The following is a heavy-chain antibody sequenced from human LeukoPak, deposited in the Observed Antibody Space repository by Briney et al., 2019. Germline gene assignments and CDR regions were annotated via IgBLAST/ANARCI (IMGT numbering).Heavy chain of an antibody. CDR2: IGLSDAIE. V-gene: IGHV3-11*01. J-gene: IGHJ4*02. CDR3: AREIVAGNFDS. D-gene: IGHD6-19*01. CDR1: GFSLNDYF. Sequence: GGSLRLSCAASGFSLNDYFMSWIRQAPGKGLEWVADIGLSDAIESYGDSVKGRFTISRDNAKNSLYLQLNTLRAEDTAVYYCAREIVAGNFDSWGQGTLVTVSS.